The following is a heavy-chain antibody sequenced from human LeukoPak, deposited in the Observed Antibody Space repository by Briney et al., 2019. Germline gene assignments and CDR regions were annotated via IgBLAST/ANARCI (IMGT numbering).Heavy chain of an antibody. CDR1: GLTFSRSA. V-gene: IGHV3-23*01. D-gene: IGHD6-13*01. CDR2: ISSSGNT. J-gene: IGHJ4*02. CDR3: VKGRISEDGLDF. Sequence: PGGSLRLSCAASGLTFSRSAMTWVRQTPGKGLDWVSSISSSGNTYYADSVKGRFTISRDNSKNMLYLQVNSLRAEDTAVYYCVKGRISEDGLDFWGQGTLVTVSS.